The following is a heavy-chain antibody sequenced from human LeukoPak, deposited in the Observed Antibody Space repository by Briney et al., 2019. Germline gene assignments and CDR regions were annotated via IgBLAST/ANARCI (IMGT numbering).Heavy chain of an antibody. CDR3: AREGYCSSTSCYTLGDAFDI. Sequence: GGSLRLSCAASGFTVSSNYMSWVRQAPGKGLEWVSVIYCGGSTYYADSVKGRFTISRDNSKNTLYLQMNSLRAEDTAVYYCAREGYCSSTSCYTLGDAFDIWGQGTMVTVSS. D-gene: IGHD2-2*02. CDR1: GFTVSSNY. V-gene: IGHV3-53*01. J-gene: IGHJ3*02. CDR2: IYCGGST.